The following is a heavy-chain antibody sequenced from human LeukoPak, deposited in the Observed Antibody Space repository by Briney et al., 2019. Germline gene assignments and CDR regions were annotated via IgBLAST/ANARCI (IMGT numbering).Heavy chain of an antibody. Sequence: GASVKVSCKASGYTFTSYDINWVRQATGQGLEWMGWMNPNSGNTGYAQKFRGRVTMTRNTSISTAYMELSSLRSEDTAVYYCARGWGVPAAILLHYYYYYMDVWGKGTTVTVSS. V-gene: IGHV1-8*01. CDR3: ARGWGVPAAILLHYYYYYMDV. CDR2: MNPNSGNT. D-gene: IGHD2-2*02. J-gene: IGHJ6*03. CDR1: GYTFTSYD.